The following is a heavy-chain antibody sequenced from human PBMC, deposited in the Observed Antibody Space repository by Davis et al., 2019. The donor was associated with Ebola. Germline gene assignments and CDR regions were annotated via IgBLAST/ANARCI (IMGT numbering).Heavy chain of an antibody. V-gene: IGHV1-8*01. Sequence: AASVKVSCKASGYTFTSYDINWVRQATGQGLEWMGWMNPNSGYTGSAQKFQGRVTMTRNTSINTAYMELSGLTSEDTALYFCARGQIGYSGRFRFDSWGQGTLVTVSS. CDR1: GYTFTSYD. D-gene: IGHD5-12*01. CDR2: MNPNSGYT. J-gene: IGHJ4*02. CDR3: ARGQIGYSGRFRFDS.